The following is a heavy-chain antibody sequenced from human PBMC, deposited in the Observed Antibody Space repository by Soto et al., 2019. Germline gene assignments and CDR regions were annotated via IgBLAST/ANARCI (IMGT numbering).Heavy chain of an antibody. D-gene: IGHD6-19*01. CDR3: ARHVSAVGRRGYFDH. CDR2: IYYSGST. V-gene: IGHV4-31*03. CDR1: GVSMSTSAYY. J-gene: IGHJ4*02. Sequence: QVQLQESGPGLVKSSQTLSLTCTVSGVSMSTSAYYWSWIRQHPGKGLEWIGYIYYSGSTFYNPSLQSRVIISVDTSKRQFSLKMTSVAAADTAVYYCARHVSAVGRRGYFDHWGQVTLVTVSP.